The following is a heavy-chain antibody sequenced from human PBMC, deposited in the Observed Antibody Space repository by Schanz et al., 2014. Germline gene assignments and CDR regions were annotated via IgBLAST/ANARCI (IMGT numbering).Heavy chain of an antibody. J-gene: IGHJ4*02. D-gene: IGHD3-16*02. V-gene: IGHV1-3*01. CDR1: GYSFTPFP. CDR2: INAGTGNT. CDR3: ARGNRLQYYDDIWGSYRDPSELDY. Sequence: QVQLVQSWAEVKGPGASVKVSCKASGYSFTPFPIHWVRQAPGQRLEWMGWINAGTGNTEYSQKFQGRVTITRDTLASPAYMEVSSLRSEDTAFYYCARGNRLQYYDDIWGSYRDPSELDYWGQGTLVTVSS.